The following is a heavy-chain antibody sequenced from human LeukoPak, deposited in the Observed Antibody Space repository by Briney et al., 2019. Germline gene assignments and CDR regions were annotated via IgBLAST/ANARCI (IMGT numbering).Heavy chain of an antibody. J-gene: IGHJ4*02. D-gene: IGHD3-10*01. V-gene: IGHV3-21*01. CDR2: ISSNSSYI. CDR1: GFTFSSYS. Sequence: NPGGSLRLSCAASGFTFSSYSMNWVRQAPGKGLEWVSSISSNSSYIYYADSVKGRFTISRDNSRSTLYLQMNSLRPEDTAIYYCAREGYYGSGSPPSLYFDYWGQGTLVTVSS. CDR3: AREGYYGSGSPPSLYFDY.